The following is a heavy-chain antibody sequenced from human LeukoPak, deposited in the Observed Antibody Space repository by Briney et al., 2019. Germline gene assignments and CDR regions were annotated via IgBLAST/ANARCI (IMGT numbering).Heavy chain of an antibody. CDR2: IYYSGNT. J-gene: IGHJ4*02. CDR1: GGPISSRNY. V-gene: IGHV4-39*01. Sequence: SETLSLTCTVSGGPISSRNYWGWVRQPPGMGLEWIGAIYYSGNTYYNPSLKSRVTISIDTSQNQFFLRLSSVTAADTAVYYCARHEEEDGYNAKTLDYWGQGALVTVSS. D-gene: IGHD5-24*01. CDR3: ARHEEEDGYNAKTLDY.